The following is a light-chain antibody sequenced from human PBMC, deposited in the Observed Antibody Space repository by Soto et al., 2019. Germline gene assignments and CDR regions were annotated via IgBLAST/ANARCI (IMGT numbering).Light chain of an antibody. CDR3: QQLNSYLIT. Sequence: EIVLTQSPGTLSLSPVERATLSCRASESVSSSYLAWYQQKPGQAPRLLIYGASSRATGIPDRFSGSGSGTDFTLTISRLEPEDFATYYCQQLNSYLITFGQGTRLEI. J-gene: IGKJ5*01. V-gene: IGKV3-20*01. CDR1: ESVSSSY. CDR2: GAS.